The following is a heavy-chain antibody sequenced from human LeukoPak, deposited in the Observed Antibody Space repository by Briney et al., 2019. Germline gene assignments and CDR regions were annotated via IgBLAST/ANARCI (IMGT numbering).Heavy chain of an antibody. CDR3: AIEGPGELDPTFDY. CDR1: GYTFTNYG. J-gene: IGHJ4*02. Sequence: ASVKVSCKASGYTFTNYGISWVRQAPGQGLEWMAWISPYNGNTKYAKKFQGRVTITTDTSPSTAYMELRSLGSDDTAVYYCAIEGPGELDPTFDYWGQGTLVTVSS. CDR2: ISPYNGNT. V-gene: IGHV1-18*01. D-gene: IGHD1-26*01.